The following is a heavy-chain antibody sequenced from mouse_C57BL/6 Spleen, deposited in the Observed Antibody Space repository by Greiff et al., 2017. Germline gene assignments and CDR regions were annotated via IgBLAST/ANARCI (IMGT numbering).Heavy chain of an antibody. D-gene: IGHD2-12*01. V-gene: IGHV5-6*01. CDR3: ARQCYWALFAY. CDR2: ISSGGSYT. J-gene: IGHJ3*01. Sequence: VQLKESGGDLVKPGGSLKLSCAASGFTFRRYGMSWVRQTPDKRLEWVATISSGGSYTYYPDSVKGRFTISRDKSKNTLYLQMSSLKSEDTAMYYCARQCYWALFAYWGQGTLVTVSA. CDR1: GFTFRRYG.